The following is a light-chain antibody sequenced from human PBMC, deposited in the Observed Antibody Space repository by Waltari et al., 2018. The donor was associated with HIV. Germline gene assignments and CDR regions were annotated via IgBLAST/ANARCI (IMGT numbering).Light chain of an antibody. CDR1: QSVSSY. Sequence: EIVLTQSPATLSLSPGERATLSCRASQSVSSYLAWYQQKPGKAPRLLIYDASNRATGIPARFSGSGYGTDFTLTISSLEPEDSAVYYCQQLSFGQGTKLEIK. V-gene: IGKV3-11*01. J-gene: IGKJ2*03. CDR2: DAS. CDR3: QQLS.